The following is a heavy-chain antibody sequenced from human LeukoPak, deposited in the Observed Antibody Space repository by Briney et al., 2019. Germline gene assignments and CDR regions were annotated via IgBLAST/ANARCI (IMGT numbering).Heavy chain of an antibody. Sequence: SQTLSLTCAISGDSVSSNSAAWNWIRQSPARGLEWLGRTYYRSKWYNDYAVSVKGRITINPGTSKNQFSLQLNSVTPEDTAVYYCARGAGSVVRGDVHFDYWGQGTLVTVSS. V-gene: IGHV6-1*01. CDR1: GDSVSSNSAA. J-gene: IGHJ4*02. CDR3: ARGAGSVVRGDVHFDY. D-gene: IGHD3-10*01. CDR2: TYYRSKWYN.